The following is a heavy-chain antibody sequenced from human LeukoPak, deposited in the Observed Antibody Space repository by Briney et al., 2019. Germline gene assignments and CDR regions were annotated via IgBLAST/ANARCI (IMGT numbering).Heavy chain of an antibody. CDR2: IWYDGSNK. CDR3: AGGGYDFWSGYYDFDY. Sequence: PGGSLRLSCAASGFTFSSYGMHWVRQAPGKGLEWVAVIWYDGSNKYYADSVKGRFTISRDNSKNTLYLQMNSLRAEDTAVYYCAGGGYDFWSGYYDFDYWGQGTLVTVSS. CDR1: GFTFSSYG. J-gene: IGHJ4*02. D-gene: IGHD3-3*01. V-gene: IGHV3-33*01.